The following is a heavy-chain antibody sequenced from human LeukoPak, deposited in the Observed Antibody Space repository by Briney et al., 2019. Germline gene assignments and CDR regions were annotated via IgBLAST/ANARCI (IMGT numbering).Heavy chain of an antibody. CDR1: GFTFSSYS. CDR3: AKDRIAVAGIFDY. V-gene: IGHV3-30*18. D-gene: IGHD6-19*01. CDR2: ISYDGSNR. J-gene: IGHJ4*02. Sequence: GGSLRLSCAASGFTFSSYSMHWVRQAPGKGLEWVAVISYDGSNRYYADSVKGRFTISRDNSKNTLYLQMNSLRAEDTAVYYCAKDRIAVAGIFDYWGQGTLVTVSS.